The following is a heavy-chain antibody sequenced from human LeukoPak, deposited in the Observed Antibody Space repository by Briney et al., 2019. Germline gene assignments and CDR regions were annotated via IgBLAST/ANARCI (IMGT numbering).Heavy chain of an antibody. CDR3: ARVSEGYSYGF. CDR1: GYTFTSYG. D-gene: IGHD5-18*01. V-gene: IGHV1-2*02. Sequence: GASVKVSCKASGYTFTSYGISWVRQAPGQGLEWMGWINPNSGGTNYAQKFQGRVTMTRDTSISTAYMELSRLRSDDTAVYYCARVSEGYSYGFWGQGTLVTVSS. J-gene: IGHJ4*02. CDR2: INPNSGGT.